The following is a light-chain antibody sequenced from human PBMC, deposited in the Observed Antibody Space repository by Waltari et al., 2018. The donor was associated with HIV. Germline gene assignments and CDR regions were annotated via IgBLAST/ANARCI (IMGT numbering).Light chain of an antibody. CDR3: SSYTTRASVV. CDR2: EVN. CDR1: TNAISTYNF. J-gene: IGLJ2*01. Sequence: QSALTQPASVSGSPGQSITIPCTGPTNAISTYNFVSWYQQSPGGAPNLIIFEVNSRPSVISDRLSCSTSGDTASLTISGLQAEDEAVYFCSSYTTRASVVFGGGTKLTVL. V-gene: IGLV2-14*01.